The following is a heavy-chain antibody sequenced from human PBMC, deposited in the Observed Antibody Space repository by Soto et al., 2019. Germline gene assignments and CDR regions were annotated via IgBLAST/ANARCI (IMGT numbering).Heavy chain of an antibody. V-gene: IGHV4-30-2*01. Sequence: QLQLHMSGSGLVKPSQTLSLTCTVSGASITYGAYSWSWIRQTPGKGLEWIGYINHLETTFYNPSFESRLTLSIDSTQNQFSLNLKSMSAADRAVYFCARGGGFDSFDYWGQGSLVTVSS. CDR2: INHLETT. CDR3: ARGGGFDSFDY. J-gene: IGHJ4*02. D-gene: IGHD3-10*01. CDR1: GASITYGAYS.